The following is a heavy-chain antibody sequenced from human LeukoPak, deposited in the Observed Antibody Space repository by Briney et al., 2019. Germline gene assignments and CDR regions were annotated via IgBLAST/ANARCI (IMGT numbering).Heavy chain of an antibody. Sequence: PGGSLRLSCAASGFTFSSYGMHWVRQAPGKGLEWVSSISSSSSYIYYADSVKGRFTISRDNAKNSLYLQMNSLRAEDTAVYYCARYCSSTSCSSAPFDYWGQGTLVTVSS. CDR1: GFTFSSYG. J-gene: IGHJ4*02. CDR2: ISSSSSYI. D-gene: IGHD2-2*01. CDR3: ARYCSSTSCSSAPFDY. V-gene: IGHV3-21*01.